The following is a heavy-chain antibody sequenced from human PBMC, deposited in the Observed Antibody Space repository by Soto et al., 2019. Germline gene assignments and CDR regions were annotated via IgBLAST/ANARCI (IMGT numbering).Heavy chain of an antibody. J-gene: IGHJ5*02. CDR2: IYSGGST. CDR1: GFTVSSNY. CDR3: ARARRRDTSFDP. Sequence: GGSLRLSCAASGFTVSSNYITWVRQAPGKGLEWVSVIYSGGSTCYADSVKGRFTISRDNSKNTLYLQMNSLRAEDTAVYYCARARRRDTSFDPWGQGTLVTVSS. V-gene: IGHV3-66*01.